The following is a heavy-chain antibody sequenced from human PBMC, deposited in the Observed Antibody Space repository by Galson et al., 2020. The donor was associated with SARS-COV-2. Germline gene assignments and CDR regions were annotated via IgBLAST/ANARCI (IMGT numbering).Heavy chain of an antibody. J-gene: IGHJ4*02. CDR2: ISYDGSNK. D-gene: IGHD1-26*01. V-gene: IGHV3-30*01. CDR1: GFTFSSYA. CDR3: ARTPSGSYSGYFDY. Sequence: GESLKISCAASGFTFSSYAMHWVRQAPGKGLEWVAVISYDGSNKYYADSVKGRFTISRDNSKNTLYLQMNSLRAEDTAVYYCARTPSGSYSGYFDYWGQGTLVTVSS.